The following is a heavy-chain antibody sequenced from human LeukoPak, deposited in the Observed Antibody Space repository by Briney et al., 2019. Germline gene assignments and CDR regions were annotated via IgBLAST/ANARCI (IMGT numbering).Heavy chain of an antibody. CDR2: IRGSSGTT. CDR1: GFTFSNYG. D-gene: IGHD3-22*01. CDR3: AKGHTDSSGYYYFDY. Sequence: GGSLRLSCAASGFTFSNYGMSWVRQAPGKGLEWVSSIRGSSGTTYYADSVKGRFTISRDNSKNTLDLQMNSLRVEDTAIYYCAKGHTDSSGYYYFDYWGQGTLVTVSS. J-gene: IGHJ4*02. V-gene: IGHV3-23*01.